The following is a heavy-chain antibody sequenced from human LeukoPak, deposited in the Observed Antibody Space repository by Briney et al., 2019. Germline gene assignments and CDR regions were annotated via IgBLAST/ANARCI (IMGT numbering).Heavy chain of an antibody. CDR2: IYYSGST. CDR1: GGSISTYY. J-gene: IGHJ4*02. D-gene: IGHD3-22*01. Sequence: SETLSLTCTVSGGSISTYYWSWIRQPPGKGLKWMGYIYYSGSTTYNPSLKSRVTMSVDTSKNQFSLKLSSVTAADTAVYYCARDEGSGYYRLDYWGQGTLVTVSS. CDR3: ARDEGSGYYRLDY. V-gene: IGHV4-59*01.